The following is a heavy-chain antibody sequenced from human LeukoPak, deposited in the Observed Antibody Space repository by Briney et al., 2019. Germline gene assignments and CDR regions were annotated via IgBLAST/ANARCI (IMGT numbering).Heavy chain of an antibody. J-gene: IGHJ1*01. V-gene: IGHV1-3*01. D-gene: IGHD6-13*01. CDR3: AKPLDGRSWSGFQH. CDR1: GYTFTSYA. Sequence: AASVKVSCMASGYTFTSYAMHWVRQAPGQRLEWMGWINAGNGNTKYSQKFQGRVTITGDTSASTAYMELSSLRSEDTAVYYCAKPLDGRSWSGFQHWGQGTLVTVSS. CDR2: INAGNGNT.